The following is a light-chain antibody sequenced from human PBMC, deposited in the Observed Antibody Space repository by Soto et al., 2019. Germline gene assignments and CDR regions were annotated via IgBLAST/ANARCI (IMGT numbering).Light chain of an antibody. CDR3: SSYTTRSTEV. Sequence: QSVLPQPASVSGSPGQSISISCIGTSSDVGAFNYVSWYQHHPGKAPQLIIYDVTSRPSGVSNRFSASKSGNTASLTISGLQAEDEADYYCSSYTTRSTEVFGTGTKVTVL. CDR2: DVT. J-gene: IGLJ1*01. V-gene: IGLV2-14*03. CDR1: SSDVGAFNY.